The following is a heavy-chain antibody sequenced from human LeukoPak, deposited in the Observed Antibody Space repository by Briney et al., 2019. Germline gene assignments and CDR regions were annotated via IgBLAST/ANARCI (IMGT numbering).Heavy chain of an antibody. J-gene: IGHJ5*02. V-gene: IGHV4-30-2*01. CDR1: GGSISSGGYS. CDR2: IYHSGST. Sequence: SETLSLTCAVSGGSISSGGYSWSWIRQPPGKGLEWIGYIYHSGSTYYNPSLKSRVTISVNRSKNQFSLKLSSVTAADTAVYYCARGHGYSGAPGSGWFDPWGQGTLVTVSS. D-gene: IGHD5-24*01. CDR3: ARGHGYSGAPGSGWFDP.